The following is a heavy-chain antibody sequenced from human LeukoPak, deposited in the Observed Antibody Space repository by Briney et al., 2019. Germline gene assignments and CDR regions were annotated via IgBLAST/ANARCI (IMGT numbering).Heavy chain of an antibody. CDR1: GGSFSGYY. J-gene: IGHJ5*02. V-gene: IGHV4-34*01. CDR3: ARGTTVTTFWFDP. Sequence: ASETLSLTCAVYGGSFSGYYWSWIRQPPGKGLEWIGEINHSGSTNYNPSLKSRVTISVDTSKNQFSLKLGSVTAADTAVYYCARGTTVTTFWFDPWGQGTLVTVSS. CDR2: INHSGST. D-gene: IGHD4-17*01.